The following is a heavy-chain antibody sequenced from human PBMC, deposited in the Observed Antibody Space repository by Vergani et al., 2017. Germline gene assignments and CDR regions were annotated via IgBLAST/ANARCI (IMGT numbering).Heavy chain of an antibody. D-gene: IGHD3-10*01. CDR1: GDSIISRSYY. V-gene: IGHV4-39*01. Sequence: QMQLQESGPGLVKASETLTLTCTVSGDSIISRSYYWGWIRQPPGKGLEWIGSIYYSGSTYYNPSLKSRVTISVDTSKNQFSLKLSSVTAADTAVYYCARRTTMXRGVLEIARYYFDYWGQGTLVTVSS. CDR3: ARRTTMXRGVLEIARYYFDY. CDR2: IYYSGST. J-gene: IGHJ4*02.